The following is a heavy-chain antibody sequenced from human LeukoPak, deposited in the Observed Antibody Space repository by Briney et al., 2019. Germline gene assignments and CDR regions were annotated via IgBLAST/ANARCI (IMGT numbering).Heavy chain of an antibody. V-gene: IGHV3-21*04. CDR2: ISSSSSYI. CDR1: GFTFSSYS. CDR3: AKDLRPLYNYPYFDY. J-gene: IGHJ4*02. Sequence: GGSLRLSCAASGFTFSSYSMNWVRQAPGKGLEWVSSISSSSSYIYYADSVKGRFTISRDNAKNTLYLQMNSLRAEDTAVYYCAKDLRPLYNYPYFDYWGQGTLVTVSS. D-gene: IGHD5-18*01.